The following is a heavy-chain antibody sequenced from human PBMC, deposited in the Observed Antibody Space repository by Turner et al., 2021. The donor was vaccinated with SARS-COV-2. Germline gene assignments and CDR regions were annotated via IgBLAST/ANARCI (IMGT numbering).Heavy chain of an antibody. CDR3: ARDEEGIAAAYYYAMDV. D-gene: IGHD6-13*01. CDR2: IIPILGIT. CDR1: GGTFSTYT. V-gene: IGHV1-69*08. J-gene: IGHJ6*02. Sequence: HVQLVQSGAELKKPRSSVKVACKASGGTFSTYTISWVRQAPGQGLGWMGRIIPILGITTYAQKFQGRVTITADKSTSTAYMELSSLRSEDTAVYYCARDEEGIAAAYYYAMDVWGQGTTVTVSS.